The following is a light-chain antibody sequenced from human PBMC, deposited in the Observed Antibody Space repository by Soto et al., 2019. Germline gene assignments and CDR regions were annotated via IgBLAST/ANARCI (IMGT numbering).Light chain of an antibody. CDR2: HNN. Sequence: QSVLTQPPSVYGAPGQRVTISCTGSSSNIGADFDVHWYQHLPGTAPKLLISHNNNRPSGVPDRFSGSKSGTSASLAITGLQADDEAVYYCQSRDSSLSSSWVFGGGTKVTVL. CDR3: QSRDSSLSSSWV. V-gene: IGLV1-40*01. J-gene: IGLJ3*02. CDR1: SSNIGADFD.